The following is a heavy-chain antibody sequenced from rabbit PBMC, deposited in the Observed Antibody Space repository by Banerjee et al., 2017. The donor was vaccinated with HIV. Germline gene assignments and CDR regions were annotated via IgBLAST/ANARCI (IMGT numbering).Heavy chain of an antibody. Sequence: QEQLEESGGDLVQPEGSLTLTCTASGFTISSSSWICWVRQAPGKGLEWIGCIYISSGRTWYASWVNGRFTISKTSSTTVTLQMTSLTAADTATYFCARNAGYISYGYGDWLDLWGPGTLVTVS. V-gene: IGHV1S45*01. CDR3: ARNAGYISYGYGDWLDL. CDR1: GFTISSSSW. D-gene: IGHD6-1*01. J-gene: IGHJ5*01. CDR2: IYISSGRT.